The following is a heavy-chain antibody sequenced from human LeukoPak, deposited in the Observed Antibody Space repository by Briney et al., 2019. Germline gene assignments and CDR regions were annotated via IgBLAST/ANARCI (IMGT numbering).Heavy chain of an antibody. V-gene: IGHV4-38-2*02. J-gene: IGHJ3*02. Sequence: SETLSLTCTVSGYSISSGYYWAWIRQPPGKGLEWIGSIYHSGSTYYNPSLKSRVTISVDTSKNQFSLKLTSVTAADTAVYYCARGLEWGDGFDIWGQGTMVTVSP. CDR1: GYSISSGYY. CDR3: ARGLEWGDGFDI. CDR2: IYHSGST. D-gene: IGHD1-1*01.